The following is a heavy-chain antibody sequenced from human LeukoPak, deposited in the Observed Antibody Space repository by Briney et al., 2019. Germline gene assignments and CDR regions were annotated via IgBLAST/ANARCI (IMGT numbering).Heavy chain of an antibody. CDR3: ARVGGYYGPTDY. D-gene: IGHD3-10*01. V-gene: IGHV3-30*01. Sequence: GGSLRLSCAASGFTFSSYAMHWVRQAPGKGLEWVAVISYDGSNKYYADSVKGRFTISRDNYKNTLYLQMNSLRAEDTAVYYCARVGGYYGPTDYWGQGTLVTVCS. CDR2: ISYDGSNK. CDR1: GFTFSSYA. J-gene: IGHJ4*02.